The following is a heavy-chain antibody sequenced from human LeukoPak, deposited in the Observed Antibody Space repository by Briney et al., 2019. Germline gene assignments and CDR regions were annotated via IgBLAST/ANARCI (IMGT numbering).Heavy chain of an antibody. CDR3: ASARTTAFMDV. D-gene: IGHD2-2*01. Sequence: SETLSLTCTVSGGSISSYYWSWIRQPAGKGLEWIGRIYTSGSTNYNPSLKSRVTMSVDTSKTQFSLKLSSVTASDTAVYYCASARTTAFMDVWGKGTTVTVSS. V-gene: IGHV4-4*07. J-gene: IGHJ6*04. CDR2: IYTSGST. CDR1: GGSISSYY.